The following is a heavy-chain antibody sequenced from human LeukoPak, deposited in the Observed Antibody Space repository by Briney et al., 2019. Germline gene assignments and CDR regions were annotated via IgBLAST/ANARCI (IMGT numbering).Heavy chain of an antibody. V-gene: IGHV1-18*01. J-gene: IGHJ3*02. CDR2: ISAYNGNT. Sequence: ASVKVSCKASGYTFTSYGISWVRQAPGQGLEWMGWISAYNGNTNYAQKLQGRVTMTADISTSTAYMELRSLRSDDTAVYYCARVVHEEGDAFDIWGQGTMVTVSS. D-gene: IGHD3-10*01. CDR1: GYTFTSYG. CDR3: ARVVHEEGDAFDI.